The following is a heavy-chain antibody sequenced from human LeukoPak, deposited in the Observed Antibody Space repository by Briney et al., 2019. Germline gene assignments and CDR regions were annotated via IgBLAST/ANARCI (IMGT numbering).Heavy chain of an antibody. J-gene: IGHJ4*02. CDR2: IYSGGTT. CDR1: GFTFSNNW. V-gene: IGHV3-66*01. Sequence: GGSLRLSCAASGFTFSNNWMHWVRQAPGKGLEWVSVIYSGGTTYYADSVRGRFTISRDNSKNSLYLQMNSLRAEDTAVYYCAREDYDILTGYYTYYFDYWGQGTLVTVSS. CDR3: AREDYDILTGYYTYYFDY. D-gene: IGHD3-9*01.